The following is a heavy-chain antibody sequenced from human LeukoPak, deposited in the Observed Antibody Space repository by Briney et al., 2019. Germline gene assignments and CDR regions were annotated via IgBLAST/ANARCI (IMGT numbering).Heavy chain of an antibody. D-gene: IGHD1-26*01. CDR2: IYYSGST. Sequence: SETLSLTCTVSGGSISSPYWSWIRQPPGKGLEWIGYIYYSGSTNYNPSLQSRVTISVDTSKNQFSLKLSSVTAADSAVYYCARRVGGTTFFDHWGQGTLVTVSS. CDR1: GGSISSPY. CDR3: ARRVGGTTFFDH. J-gene: IGHJ4*02. V-gene: IGHV4-59*11.